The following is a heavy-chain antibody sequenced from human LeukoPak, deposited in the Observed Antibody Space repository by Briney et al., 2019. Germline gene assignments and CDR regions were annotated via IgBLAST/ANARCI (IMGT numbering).Heavy chain of an antibody. J-gene: IGHJ5*02. V-gene: IGHV4-59*01. CDR1: GGSISSYY. CDR3: ARVYYDFWSGYPTPAPTNWFDP. CDR2: IYYSGST. Sequence: PSETLSLTCTVSGGSISSYYWSWIRQPPGKGLEWIGYIYYSGSTNYNPSLKSRVTISVDTSKNQFSLKLSSVTAADTAVYYCARVYYDFWSGYPTPAPTNWFDPWGQGTLVTVSS. D-gene: IGHD3-3*01.